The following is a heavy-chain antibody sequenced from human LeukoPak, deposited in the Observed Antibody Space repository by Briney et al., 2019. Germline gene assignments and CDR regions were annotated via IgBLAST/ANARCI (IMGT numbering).Heavy chain of an antibody. J-gene: IGHJ6*02. Sequence: GGSLRLSCAASGFTFSSYGMHWVRQAPGKGLEWVAVIWNDGSNKYYADSVKGRFTISRDNSKNTLYLQMNSLRAEDTAMYYCAKQSNDFWDGYSAPPGYGMDVWGQGTTVTVSS. D-gene: IGHD3-3*01. CDR3: AKQSNDFWDGYSAPPGYGMDV. CDR1: GFTFSSYG. V-gene: IGHV3-33*06. CDR2: IWNDGSNK.